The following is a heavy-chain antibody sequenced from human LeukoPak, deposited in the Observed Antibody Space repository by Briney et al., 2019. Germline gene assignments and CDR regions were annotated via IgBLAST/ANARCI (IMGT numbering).Heavy chain of an antibody. D-gene: IGHD6-19*01. CDR1: GYTFTSYD. V-gene: IGHV1-8*01. J-gene: IGHJ1*01. CDR2: MNPNSGNT. Sequence: GASVKVSCKASGYTFTSYDINWVRQATGQGLEWMGWMNPNSGNTGYAQKFQGRVTMTRNTSISTAYMELSSLRSEDTAVYYCARDGYSSGWYFGEYFQHWGQGTLVTVSS. CDR3: ARDGYSSGWYFGEYFQH.